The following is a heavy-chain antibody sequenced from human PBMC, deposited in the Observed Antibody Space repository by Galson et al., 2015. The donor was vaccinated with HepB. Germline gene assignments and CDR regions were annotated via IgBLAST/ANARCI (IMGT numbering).Heavy chain of an antibody. V-gene: IGHV1-69*10. Sequence: SVKVSCKASGGTFSSYAISWVRQAPGQGLEWMGGIIPILGIANYAQKFQGRVTITADKSTGTAYMELSSLRSEDTAVYYCARADITMVQGVIRGDNWFDPWGQGTLVTVSS. CDR3: ARADITMVQGVIRGDNWFDP. D-gene: IGHD3-10*01. CDR1: GGTFSSYA. J-gene: IGHJ5*02. CDR2: IIPILGIA.